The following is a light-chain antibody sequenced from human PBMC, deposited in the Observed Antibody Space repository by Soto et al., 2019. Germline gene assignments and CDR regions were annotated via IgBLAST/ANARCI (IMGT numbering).Light chain of an antibody. CDR2: GAS. CDR1: QSVSGSY. V-gene: IGKV3D-20*02. CDR3: QQRGDWPPYT. J-gene: IGKJ2*01. Sequence: EIVLTQSPGTLSLSPGERATLSCRASQSVSGSYVAWYQQKPGQAPRLLIYGASSRATGIPDRFSGSGSGTDFTLTITRLEPEDFAVYYCQQRGDWPPYTFGQGTKVDIK.